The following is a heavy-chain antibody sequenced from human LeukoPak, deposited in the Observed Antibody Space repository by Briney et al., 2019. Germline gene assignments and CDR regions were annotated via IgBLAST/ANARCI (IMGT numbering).Heavy chain of an antibody. CDR3: ARLTSPAASDF. CDR2: ISYDGNNK. J-gene: IGHJ4*02. CDR1: GFTFSNYA. V-gene: IGHV3-30*04. Sequence: PGRSLRLSCAASGFTFSNYAFHSVRQAPGKGLGWVAVISYDGNNKYYADSVKGRFTISRDNSKNTLYVQMNSLRAEDTAVYYCARLTSPAASDFWGRGTLVTVSS. D-gene: IGHD2-2*01.